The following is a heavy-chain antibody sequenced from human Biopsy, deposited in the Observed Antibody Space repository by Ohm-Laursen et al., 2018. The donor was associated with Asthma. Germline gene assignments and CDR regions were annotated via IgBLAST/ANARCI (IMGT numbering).Heavy chain of an antibody. CDR2: IHYSGST. CDR3: ARASVAASSNWLDS. Sequence: TLSLTCPVSGASIKTDDHYWSWLRQPPGKGLEWFGFIHYSGSTSYNPSLKGGVTISVDTSKNQFSLKLSSVTAADTAVYYCARASVAASSNWLDSWGQGTLVTVSS. V-gene: IGHV4-30-4*01. J-gene: IGHJ5*01. CDR1: GASIKTDDHY. D-gene: IGHD6-19*01.